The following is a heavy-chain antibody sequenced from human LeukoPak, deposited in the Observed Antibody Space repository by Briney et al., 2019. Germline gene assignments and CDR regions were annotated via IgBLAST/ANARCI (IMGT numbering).Heavy chain of an antibody. CDR1: GFTFSSYS. D-gene: IGHD2-2*01. J-gene: IGHJ4*02. CDR2: ISSSSSYI. V-gene: IGHV3-21*01. CDR3: ARLPAYCSSTSCYYDY. Sequence: GGSLRLSCAASGFTFSSYSMNWVRQAPGKGLEWVSSISSSSSYIYYADSVKGRFTISRDNAKNSLYLQMNSLRAEDTAVYYCARLPAYCSSTSCYYDYWGQGTLVTVSS.